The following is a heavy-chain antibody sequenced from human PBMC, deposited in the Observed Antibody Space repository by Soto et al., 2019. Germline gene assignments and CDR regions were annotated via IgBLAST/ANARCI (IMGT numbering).Heavy chain of an antibody. CDR2: IYYSGST. CDR3: ARAYGDYVFDY. Sequence: SETLSLTCTVSGGSISSYYWSWIRQPPGKGLEWIGYIYYSGSTNYNPSLKSRVTISVDTSKNQFSLKLSSVTAADTAVYYCARAYGDYVFDYWGQGTLVAVSS. J-gene: IGHJ4*02. D-gene: IGHD4-17*01. CDR1: GGSISSYY. V-gene: IGHV4-59*01.